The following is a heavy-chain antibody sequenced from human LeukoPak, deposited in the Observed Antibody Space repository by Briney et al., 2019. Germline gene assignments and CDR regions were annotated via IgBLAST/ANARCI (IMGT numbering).Heavy chain of an antibody. CDR2: IIQSFCTA. J-gene: IGHJ6*03. V-gene: IGHV1-69*05. D-gene: IGHD1-1*01. CDR3: ARELEGDYYYYYYMDV. Sequence: GASVEVSCKASGGTFSSYAIIWVRQAPGQGLEWMGRIIQSFCTAVYAQKFQGRVTITTDQPTSTAYMELSSLRSEDTAVYYCARELEGDYYYYYYMDVWGKGTTVTVSS. CDR1: GGTFSSYA.